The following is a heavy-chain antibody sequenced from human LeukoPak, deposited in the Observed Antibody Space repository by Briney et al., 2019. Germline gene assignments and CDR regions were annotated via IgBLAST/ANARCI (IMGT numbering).Heavy chain of an antibody. Sequence: ASETLSLTCIVPGASISSYYWSWIRHPAGKELEWIGRLQPSGATNYNPSLESRVTMSVDTSKNQFSLSLTSVTAADTAVYYCARDSTGTAFDPWGQGTLVTVSS. J-gene: IGHJ5*02. CDR2: LQPSGAT. CDR3: ARDSTGTAFDP. CDR1: GASISSYY. V-gene: IGHV4-4*07. D-gene: IGHD1-14*01.